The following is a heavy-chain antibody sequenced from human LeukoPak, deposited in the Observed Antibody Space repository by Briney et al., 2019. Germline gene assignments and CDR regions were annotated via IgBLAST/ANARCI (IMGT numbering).Heavy chain of an antibody. CDR2: ITDSGDGT. V-gene: IGHV3-23*01. Sequence: GGSLRLSCAASGFTFDDYAMHWVRQAPGKGLEWVSSITDSGDGTYYADSVKGRFTISRDNSKNTLYLQVNSLRADDTAVYYCAKGLRATYDSWGQGTLVTVSS. CDR1: GFTFDDYA. CDR3: AKGLRATYDS. J-gene: IGHJ4*02.